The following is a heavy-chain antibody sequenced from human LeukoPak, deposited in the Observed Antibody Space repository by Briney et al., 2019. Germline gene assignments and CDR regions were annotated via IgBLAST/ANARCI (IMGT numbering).Heavy chain of an antibody. CDR2: ISSSGSTI. CDR3: ARVGAPKQEYYDILTGYYLLDYYYYMDV. Sequence: PGGSLRLSCVASGFIFSNYWMNWVRQAPGKGLEWVSYISSSGSTIYYADSVKGRFTISRDNAKNSLYLQMNSLRAEDTAVYYCARVGAPKQEYYDILTGYYLLDYYYYMDVWGKGTTVTISS. D-gene: IGHD3-9*01. CDR1: GFIFSNYW. V-gene: IGHV3-48*04. J-gene: IGHJ6*03.